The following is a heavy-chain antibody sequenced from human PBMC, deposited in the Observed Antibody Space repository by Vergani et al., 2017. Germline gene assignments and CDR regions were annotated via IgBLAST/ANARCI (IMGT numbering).Heavy chain of an antibody. Sequence: QVQLQESAPGLVKPSQTLSLTCTVSGGSISSGSYYWSWIRQPAGKGLEWIGRIYTSGSTNYNPSLKSRVTISVDTSKNQFSLKLSSVTAADTAVYYCARDRAVVIGRSQLYYYHAMDLWGQGTTVTVSS. CDR1: GGSISSGSYY. CDR3: ARDRAVVIGRSQLYYYHAMDL. J-gene: IGHJ6*02. V-gene: IGHV4-61*02. D-gene: IGHD4-23*01. CDR2: IYTSGST.